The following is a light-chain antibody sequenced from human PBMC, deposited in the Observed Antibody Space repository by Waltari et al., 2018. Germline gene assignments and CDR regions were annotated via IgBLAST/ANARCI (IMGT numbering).Light chain of an antibody. CDR2: WAS. Sequence: DIVMTQSPDSLAVSLGERATINCKSSQSVLYRSDNNNYLAWYQQKQGQPPRLLIYWASTRESGVPDRFSGSGSGTDFTLTISSLQAEDVAVYYCHQYYSYPWTFGQGTTVEIK. V-gene: IGKV4-1*01. CDR1: QSVLYRSDNNNY. CDR3: HQYYSYPWT. J-gene: IGKJ1*01.